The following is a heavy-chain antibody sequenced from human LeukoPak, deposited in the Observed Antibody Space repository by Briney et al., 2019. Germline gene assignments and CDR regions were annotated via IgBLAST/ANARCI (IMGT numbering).Heavy chain of an antibody. CDR2: INPNSGGT. Sequence: GASVKVSRKASGYTFTGYYMHWVRQAPGQGLEWMGRINPNSGGTNYAQKFQGRVTMTRDTSINTAYMEVSRLRSDDTAIYYCARDLGRDGYNYYSWGQGTLVTVSS. CDR1: GYTFTGYY. V-gene: IGHV1-2*06. D-gene: IGHD5-24*01. J-gene: IGHJ4*02. CDR3: ARDLGRDGYNYYS.